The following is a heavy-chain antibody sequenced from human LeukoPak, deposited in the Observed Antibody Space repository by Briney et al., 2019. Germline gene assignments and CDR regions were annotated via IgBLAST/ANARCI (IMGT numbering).Heavy chain of an antibody. D-gene: IGHD1-26*01. CDR1: GGSISSSSYY. CDR3: ARSLAGAFRN. J-gene: IGHJ4*02. CDR2: IYYSGST. Sequence: PSETLSLTCTVSGGSISSSSYYWGWIRQPPGTGLEWIGSIYYSGSTYYNPSLKSRVTISVDTSKNQFSLKLSSVTAADTAVYYCARSLAGAFRNWGQGTLVTVSS. V-gene: IGHV4-39*01.